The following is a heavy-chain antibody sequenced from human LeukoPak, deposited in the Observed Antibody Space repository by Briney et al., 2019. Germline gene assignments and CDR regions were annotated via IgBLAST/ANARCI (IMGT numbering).Heavy chain of an antibody. D-gene: IGHD3-10*01. CDR1: GFTFSSYA. V-gene: IGHV3-30*04. Sequence: GGSLRLSCAASGFTFSSYAMHWVRQAPGKGLEWVAVISYDGSNKYYADSVKGRFTISRDNSKNTLYLQLNSLKGDDTAVYYCAKDSAFYYIDVWGKGTTVIISS. CDR3: AKDSAFYYIDV. CDR2: ISYDGSNK. J-gene: IGHJ6*03.